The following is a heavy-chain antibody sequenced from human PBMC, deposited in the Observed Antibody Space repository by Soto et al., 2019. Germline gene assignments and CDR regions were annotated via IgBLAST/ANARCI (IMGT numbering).Heavy chain of an antibody. D-gene: IGHD3-10*01. CDR3: ARVMVRGVIVVC. CDR2: IYYSGST. Sequence: SETLSLTCTVSGGSISSCGYYWSWIRQHPGKGLEWIGYIYYSGSTYYNPSLKSRVTISVDTSKNQFSLKLSSVTAADTAVYYCARVMVRGVIVVCWGQGTLVTVSS. V-gene: IGHV4-31*03. J-gene: IGHJ4*02. CDR1: GGSISSCGYY.